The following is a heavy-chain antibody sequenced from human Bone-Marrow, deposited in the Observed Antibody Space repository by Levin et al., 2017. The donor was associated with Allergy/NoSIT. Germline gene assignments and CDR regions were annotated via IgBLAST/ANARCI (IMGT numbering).Heavy chain of an antibody. CDR3: ARDSETSTWSWFDY. J-gene: IGHJ4*02. CDR1: GDSIDRGEHY. D-gene: IGHD6-13*01. CDR2: VSHSGTT. V-gene: IGHV4-31*01. Sequence: SETLSLTCSVSGDSIDRGEHYWSWLRQRPGKGLEWLGFVSHSGTTNNNPSLSGQLSISVDTSKNQFFLRLYSVTAADTAVYYCARDSETSTWSWFDYWGQGAQVIVSS.